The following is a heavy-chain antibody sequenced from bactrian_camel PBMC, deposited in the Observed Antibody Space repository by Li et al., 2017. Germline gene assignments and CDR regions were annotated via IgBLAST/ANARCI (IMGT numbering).Heavy chain of an antibody. CDR1: GYARGSYC. Sequence: HVQLVESGGGSVQSGGSLTLSCQASGYARGSYCMSWFRQAPGKEREGVAAMDSDGTASYADSVKGRFTISRDNAKNTLNLQMNSLQPEDTAMYYCAAGTRCTWEPRWYNYWGQGTQVTVS. V-gene: IGHV3S26*01. J-gene: IGHJ4*01. D-gene: IGHD1*01. CDR3: AAGTRCTWEPRWYNY. CDR2: MDSDGTA.